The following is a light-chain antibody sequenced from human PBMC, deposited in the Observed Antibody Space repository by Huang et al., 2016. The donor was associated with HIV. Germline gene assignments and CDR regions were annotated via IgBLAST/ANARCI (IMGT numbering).Light chain of an antibody. J-gene: IGKJ1*01. CDR2: KAS. V-gene: IGKV1-5*03. CDR1: QSISTW. Sequence: DIQMTQSPSTLSASVGDRVTITCRASQSISTWLAWYPQKPGKAPKVLIYKASNLESGVPSRFSGSGSGTEFSLTISSLQPDDFGTYYCQQYNSHSRTFGQGTKVEIK. CDR3: QQYNSHSRT.